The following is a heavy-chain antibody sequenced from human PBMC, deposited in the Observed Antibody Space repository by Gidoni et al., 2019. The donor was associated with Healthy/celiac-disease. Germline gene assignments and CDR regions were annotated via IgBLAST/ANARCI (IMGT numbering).Heavy chain of an antibody. CDR2: ISSSSSTI. CDR3: ARDGRDWNYGPGYYYGMDV. D-gene: IGHD1-7*01. V-gene: IGHV3-48*02. CDR1: GFTFSSYR. J-gene: IGHJ6*02. Sequence: EVQLVESGGGLVQPGGSLRLSCAASGFTFSSYRMNWVRQATGKGLEWVSYISSSSSTIYYADSVKGRFTISRDNAKNSLYLQMNSLRDEDTAVYYCARDGRDWNYGPGYYYGMDVWGQGTTVTVSS.